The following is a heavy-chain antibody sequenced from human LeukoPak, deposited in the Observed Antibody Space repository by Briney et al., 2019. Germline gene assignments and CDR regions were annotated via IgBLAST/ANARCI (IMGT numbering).Heavy chain of an antibody. CDR2: IYPGDSDT. CDR3: ARSMVRGAPYYFDY. D-gene: IGHD3-10*01. V-gene: IGHV5-51*01. CDR1: GYRFTSYW. Sequence: GESLKISFKGSGYRFTSYWIGWVRPMPGKGLEWMGIIYPGDSDTRYSPSFQGQVTMSADKSISTAYLQWSSLNASDTAMYYCARSMVRGAPYYFDYWGQGTLVTVSS. J-gene: IGHJ4*02.